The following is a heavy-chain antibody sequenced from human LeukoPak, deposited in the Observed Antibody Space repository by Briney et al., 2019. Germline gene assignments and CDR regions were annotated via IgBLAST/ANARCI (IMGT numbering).Heavy chain of an antibody. J-gene: IGHJ4*02. V-gene: IGHV3-48*03. CDR3: AKVVARLYYFDY. CDR1: GFTFSNYE. Sequence: GGSLRLSCAASGFTFSNYEMNWVRQAPGKGLEWVSYISSHGLTRYYADSVKGRFTISRDDAKNSLYLQMNSLRAEDTAVYYCAKVVARLYYFDYWGQGTLVTVSS. CDR2: ISSHGLTR. D-gene: IGHD5-12*01.